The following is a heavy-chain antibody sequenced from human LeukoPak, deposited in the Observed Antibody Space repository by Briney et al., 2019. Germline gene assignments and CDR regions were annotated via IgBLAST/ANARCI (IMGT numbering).Heavy chain of an antibody. V-gene: IGHV4-30-2*01. CDR3: ARERMTSSAKGGGYCSSTSCYKRGPFDY. J-gene: IGHJ4*02. D-gene: IGHD2-2*02. CDR1: GGSISSGGYS. Sequence: SETLSLTCAVSGGSISSGGYSWSWIRQPPGKGLEWIGYIYHSGSTYYNPSLKSRVTISVDRSKNQFSLKLSSVTAADTAVYYCARERMTSSAKGGGYCSSTSCYKRGPFDYWGQGTLVTVSS. CDR2: IYHSGST.